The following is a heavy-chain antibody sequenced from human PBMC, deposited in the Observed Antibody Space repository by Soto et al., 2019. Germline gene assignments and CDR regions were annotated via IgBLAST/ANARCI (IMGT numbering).Heavy chain of an antibody. CDR3: ASSYDSSGYDAFDF. J-gene: IGHJ3*01. Sequence: PSETLSLTCAVSGGSVSSGDYYWGWIRQPPGKGLGLIGYIYYNGGTYYNPSLKSRAFISIDTSENQFSLKLSSVTAADTAVYYCASSYDSSGYDAFDFWGQGTMVTVSS. D-gene: IGHD3-22*01. CDR2: IYYNGGT. V-gene: IGHV4-30-4*01. CDR1: GGSVSSGDYY.